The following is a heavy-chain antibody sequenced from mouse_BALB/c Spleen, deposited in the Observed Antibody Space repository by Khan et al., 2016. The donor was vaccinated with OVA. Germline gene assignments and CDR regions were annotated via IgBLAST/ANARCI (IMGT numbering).Heavy chain of an antibody. CDR2: ISSGDSYT. V-gene: IGHV5-9-3*01. J-gene: IGHJ1*01. CDR1: GFTFSGYA. D-gene: IGHD1-1*01. Sequence: EVELVESGGDLVKPGGSLKLSCAASGFTFSGYALSWVRQTPEKRLEWVATISSGDSYTYYPDSVKGRFTISSDNAKNTLYLQMSSLRSEDTAMYYCARPPITTIVATSYWFFDVWGAGTTVTVSS. CDR3: ARPPITTIVATSYWFFDV.